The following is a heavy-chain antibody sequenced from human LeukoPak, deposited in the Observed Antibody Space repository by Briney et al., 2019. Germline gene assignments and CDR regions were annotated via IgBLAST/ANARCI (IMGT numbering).Heavy chain of an antibody. Sequence: PGGSLRLSCAASGFTFSSYWMSWVRQAPGKGLEWVANIKQDGSEKYYVDSVKGRFTISRDNAKNSLYLQMNSLRAEDTAVYYCAKGIIVGAITDAFDIWGQGTMVTVSS. J-gene: IGHJ3*02. CDR2: IKQDGSEK. V-gene: IGHV3-7*03. D-gene: IGHD1-26*01. CDR1: GFTFSSYW. CDR3: AKGIIVGAITDAFDI.